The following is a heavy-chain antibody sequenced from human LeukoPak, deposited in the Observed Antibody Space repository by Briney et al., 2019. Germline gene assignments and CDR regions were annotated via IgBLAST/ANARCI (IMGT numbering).Heavy chain of an antibody. D-gene: IGHD3-10*01. Sequence: SETPSLTCTVSGGSISSGSYYWGWIRQPPRKGLEWIGNIHYSGSTYYNPSLKSRVTISIDTSKNQFSLKLNSVTAADTAVYYCARIWDSGSYYDFDYWGQGTLVTVSS. CDR3: ARIWDSGSYYDFDY. V-gene: IGHV4-39*07. CDR2: IHYSGST. J-gene: IGHJ4*02. CDR1: GGSISSGSYY.